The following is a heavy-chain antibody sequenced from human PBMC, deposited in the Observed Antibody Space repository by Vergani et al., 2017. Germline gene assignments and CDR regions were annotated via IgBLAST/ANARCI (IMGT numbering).Heavy chain of an antibody. CDR2: IYYSGST. CDR1: GGSISSGGYY. V-gene: IGHV4-31*03. Sequence: QVQLQESGPGLVKPSQTLSLTCTVSGGSISSGGYYWSWIRQHPGKGLEWIGYIYYSGSTYYNPSLKSRVTISVDTSKNQFSLKLSSVTAADTAVYYSARYRIAARLYYYYGMDVWGQGTTVTVSS. J-gene: IGHJ6*02. CDR3: ARYRIAARLYYYYGMDV. D-gene: IGHD6-6*01.